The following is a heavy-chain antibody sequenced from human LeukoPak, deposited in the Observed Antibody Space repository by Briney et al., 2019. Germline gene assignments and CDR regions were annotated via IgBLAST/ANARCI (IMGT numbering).Heavy chain of an antibody. CDR3: ARDESPLAAAGVH. V-gene: IGHV1-2*02. D-gene: IGHD6-13*01. CDR2: ISPNSGGT. Sequence: ASVKVSCKTSGYTFTGYYIHWVRQAPGQGLEWMEWISPNSGGTKYVEKFQGRVTMTRDTSISAAYMELSRLRSDDTAVYYCARDESPLAAAGVHWGQGTLVTVSS. CDR1: GYTFTGYY. J-gene: IGHJ4*02.